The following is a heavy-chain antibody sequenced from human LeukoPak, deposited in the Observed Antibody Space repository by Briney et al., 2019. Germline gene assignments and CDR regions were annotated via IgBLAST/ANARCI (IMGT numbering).Heavy chain of an antibody. CDR3: ARRGNWGFFDY. D-gene: IGHD7-27*01. J-gene: IGHJ4*02. Sequence: TSETLSLTCTVSGGSNSSNYWSWIRQPPGKGLEWIGYINTSGSTNYNPSLKSRVSISLDTSRNQFSLKLTSVTAADTAVYYCARRGNWGFFDYWGQGILVSVSS. V-gene: IGHV4-4*09. CDR1: GGSNSSNY. CDR2: INTSGST.